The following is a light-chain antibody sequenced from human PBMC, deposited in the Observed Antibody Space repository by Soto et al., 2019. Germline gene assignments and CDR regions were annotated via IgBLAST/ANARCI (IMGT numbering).Light chain of an antibody. CDR2: EVS. J-gene: IGLJ1*01. CDR1: SSDVGSYNL. CDR3: CSYSGSSTYV. Sequence: QSALTQPASVSGSPGQSITISCTGTSSDVGSYNLVSWYQQHPGKAPKLMIYEVSKRPSGVSNRFSGSKSGNTASLTISALQAEDEADYYCCSYSGSSTYVFGTGTKLTV. V-gene: IGLV2-23*02.